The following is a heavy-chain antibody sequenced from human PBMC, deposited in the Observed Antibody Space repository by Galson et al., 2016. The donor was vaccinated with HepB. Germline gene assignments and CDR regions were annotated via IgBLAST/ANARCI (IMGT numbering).Heavy chain of an antibody. Sequence: SLRLSCAASGFTFSSYWMSWIRQAPGKGLEWVAVISYDGTNKYYIDSVKGRFTLSRDNSKNTLYLQMNSLRPEDTAVYYCAKDTYYGSGSHFLGPFDSWGQGTLVTVSS. CDR1: GFTFSSYW. J-gene: IGHJ4*02. D-gene: IGHD3-10*01. CDR3: AKDTYYGSGSHFLGPFDS. CDR2: ISYDGTNK. V-gene: IGHV3-30*18.